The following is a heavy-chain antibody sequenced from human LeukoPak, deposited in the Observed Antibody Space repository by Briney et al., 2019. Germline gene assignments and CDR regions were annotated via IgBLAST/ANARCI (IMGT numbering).Heavy chain of an antibody. Sequence: PGGSLRLSCAASGFTVSVYGMHWVRQAPGKGLEWVAFIRFDGGEKYYADSVKGRFTISRGSSKDTLYLQMNSRRVEDTAMYYCAKDPKPDYTDIWGQGTMVTVSS. CDR1: GFTVSVYG. CDR3: AKDPKPDYTDI. J-gene: IGHJ3*02. D-gene: IGHD4-11*01. CDR2: IRFDGGEK. V-gene: IGHV3-30*02.